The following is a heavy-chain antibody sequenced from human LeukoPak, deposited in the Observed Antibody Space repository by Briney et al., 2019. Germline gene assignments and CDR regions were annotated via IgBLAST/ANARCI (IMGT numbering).Heavy chain of an antibody. CDR1: GGSLSGHY. D-gene: IGHD5-24*01. CDR3: ARGDGYNWGNFDY. Sequence: SETLSLMCTVSGGSLSGHYWNWIRQPAGRGLEWIGRIYSSGNTNYNPSFESRVIMSMDASKSQFSLKVTSVTAADTAVYYCARGDGYNWGNFDYWGQGTLVTVSS. J-gene: IGHJ4*02. CDR2: IYSSGNT. V-gene: IGHV4-4*07.